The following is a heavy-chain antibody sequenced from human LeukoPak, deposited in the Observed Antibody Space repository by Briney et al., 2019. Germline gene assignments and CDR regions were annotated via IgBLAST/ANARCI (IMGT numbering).Heavy chain of an antibody. CDR2: ISVYNGNI. Sequence: GASVKVSCKASGYSFSSYGISWVRQAPGQGLEWMGWISVYNGNIQYAQRLQGRVTMTTDTSTNTAYMEPRSLGSDDAAVYYCARRIAVPGTSANHYYYYMDVWGKGTTVTVSS. CDR3: ARRIAVPGTSANHYYYYMDV. CDR1: GYSFSSYG. V-gene: IGHV1-18*01. J-gene: IGHJ6*03. D-gene: IGHD6-19*01.